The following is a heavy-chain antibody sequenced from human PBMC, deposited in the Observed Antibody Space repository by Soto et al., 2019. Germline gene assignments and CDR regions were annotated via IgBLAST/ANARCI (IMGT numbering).Heavy chain of an antibody. D-gene: IGHD6-13*01. V-gene: IGHV3-7*01. CDR3: ARLAAVDAFDI. Sequence: GGSLRLSCAASGFTFSSYWMSWVRQAPGKGLEWVANIKQDGSEKYYVDSVKGQFTNSRDNAKNSLYLQMNSLRAEDTAVYYCARLAAVDAFDIWGQGTMVTVSS. CDR1: GFTFSSYW. J-gene: IGHJ3*02. CDR2: IKQDGSEK.